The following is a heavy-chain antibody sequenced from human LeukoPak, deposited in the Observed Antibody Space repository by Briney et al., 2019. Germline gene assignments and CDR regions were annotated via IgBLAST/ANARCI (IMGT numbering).Heavy chain of an antibody. V-gene: IGHV1-2*02. Sequence: GASVKVSCKASGFTFTGYYMHWVRQAPGQGLEWMGWINPNSGGTNYAQKFQGRVTMTRDTSISTAYMELSRLRSDDTAVYYCATARGVGTTVDYWGQGTLVTVSS. CDR3: ATARGVGTTVDY. CDR2: INPNSGGT. CDR1: GFTFTGYY. J-gene: IGHJ4*02. D-gene: IGHD2-8*01.